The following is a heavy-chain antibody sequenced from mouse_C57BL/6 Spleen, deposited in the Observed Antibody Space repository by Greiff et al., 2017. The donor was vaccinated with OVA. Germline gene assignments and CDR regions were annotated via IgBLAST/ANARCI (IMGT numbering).Heavy chain of an antibody. J-gene: IGHJ4*01. D-gene: IGHD3-1*01. CDR2: ISNGGGST. CDR1: GFTFSDYY. CDR3: ARRATSAMDY. V-gene: IGHV5-12*01. Sequence: EVNVVESGGGLVQPGGSLKLSCAASGFTFSDYYMYWVRQTPEKRLEWVAYISNGGGSTYYPDTVKGRFTISRDNAKNTLYLQMSRLKSEDTAMYYCARRATSAMDYWGQGTSVTVSS.